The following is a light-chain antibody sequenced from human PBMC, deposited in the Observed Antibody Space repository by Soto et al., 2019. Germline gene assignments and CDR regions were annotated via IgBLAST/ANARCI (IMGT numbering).Light chain of an antibody. J-gene: IGKJ5*01. CDR3: QQSYTTPYT. V-gene: IGKV1-39*01. CDR2: AAS. Sequence: DIQLTQSPSSLSASVGDRVTITCRASQCIITYLNWYQQKPGKAPNLLIYAASSLQSGVPSRFSGSGSGTDFTLTISSLQPEDFATYYCQQSYTTPYTFGQGTRLEIK. CDR1: QCIITY.